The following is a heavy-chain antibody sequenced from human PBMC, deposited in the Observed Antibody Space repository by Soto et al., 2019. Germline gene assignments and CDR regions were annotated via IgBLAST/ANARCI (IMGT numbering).Heavy chain of an antibody. CDR2: GST. CDR1: GDSISSHY. V-gene: IGHV4-59*11. Sequence: LSLTCTVSGDSISSHYWSWIRQPPGKGLEWIGFGSTKYNPSLKSRIRISVDTSKNQFSLNLTSATAADTAVYYCARGSYGAGSDHWGQGILVTVSS. D-gene: IGHD3-10*01. J-gene: IGHJ4*02. CDR3: ARGSYGAGSDH.